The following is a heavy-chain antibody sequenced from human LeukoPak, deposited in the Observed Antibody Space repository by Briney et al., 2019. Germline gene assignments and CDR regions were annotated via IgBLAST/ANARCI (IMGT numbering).Heavy chain of an antibody. CDR1: GFTFSSYA. D-gene: IGHD3-10*01. CDR2: ISGSAGTT. V-gene: IGHV3-23*01. CDR3: ARVLRSASGTYFDY. Sequence: PGGPLRLSCAAPGFTFSSYAMSWVRQAPGKGLEWVSTISGSAGTTYYADSVKGRFTISRDNSKNTLYLQMNSLRAEDTALYYCARVLRSASGTYFDYWGQGTLVTVSS. J-gene: IGHJ4*02.